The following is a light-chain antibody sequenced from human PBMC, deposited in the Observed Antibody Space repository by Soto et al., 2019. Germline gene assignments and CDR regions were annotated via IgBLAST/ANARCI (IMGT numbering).Light chain of an antibody. CDR3: QQSNNWPPLT. CDR2: GAS. Sequence: EIVMTQSPATLSVSPGERATLSCRASQSVSSNLAWYQQKPGQAPRLLIYGASTSATGIPARFSGSGSGTDFTLTISSLQSEDFAVYYGQQSNNWPPLTFGGGTKVEIK. V-gene: IGKV3-15*01. J-gene: IGKJ4*01. CDR1: QSVSSN.